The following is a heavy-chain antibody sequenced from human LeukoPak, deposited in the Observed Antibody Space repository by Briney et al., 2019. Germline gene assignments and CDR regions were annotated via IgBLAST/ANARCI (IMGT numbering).Heavy chain of an antibody. V-gene: IGHV3-23*01. CDR3: ARDSHYYYGMDV. Sequence: GGSLRLSCAASGFTFSSYAMSWVRQAPGKGLEWVSAISGSGGSTYYADSVKGRFTISRDNSKNTLYLQMNSLRAEDTAVYYCARDSHYYYGMDVWGQGTTVTVSS. J-gene: IGHJ6*02. CDR2: ISGSGGST. CDR1: GFTFSSYA.